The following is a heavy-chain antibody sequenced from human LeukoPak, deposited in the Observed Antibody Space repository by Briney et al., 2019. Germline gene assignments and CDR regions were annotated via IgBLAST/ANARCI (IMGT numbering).Heavy chain of an antibody. Sequence: SETLSLTCAVYGGSFSGYYWSWIRQPPGKGLEWIGEINHSGSTNYNPSLKSRVTISVDTSKNQFSLKLSSVTAADTAVYYCARTGLLVWFGELSKNSDYWGQGTLVTVSS. J-gene: IGHJ4*02. D-gene: IGHD3-10*01. V-gene: IGHV4-34*01. CDR3: ARTGLLVWFGELSKNSDY. CDR2: INHSGST. CDR1: GGSFSGYY.